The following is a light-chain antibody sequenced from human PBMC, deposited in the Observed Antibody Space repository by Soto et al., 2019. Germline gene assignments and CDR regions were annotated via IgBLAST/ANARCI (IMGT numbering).Light chain of an antibody. V-gene: IGKV1-5*01. CDR2: DAS. J-gene: IGKJ5*01. CDR1: QSCRNW. CDR3: QQYNNWTPLT. Sequence: DIQLTQSPSTLSVSAGDRVTITCRASQSCRNWLDWYQQKAGKAPRLLIYDASTSQSGVPSRFSGSGSGTEFSLTISSLQSEDFAVYDCQQYNNWTPLTFGQGTRLDNK.